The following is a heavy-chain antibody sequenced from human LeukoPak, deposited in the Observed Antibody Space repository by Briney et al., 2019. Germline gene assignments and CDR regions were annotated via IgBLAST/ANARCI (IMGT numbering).Heavy chain of an antibody. CDR3: AKSVKSGYTSGDFDY. D-gene: IGHD6-19*01. J-gene: IGHJ4*02. CDR2: ISASGGRT. V-gene: IGHV3-23*01. CDR1: GFTFSTCA. Sequence: GGSLRLSCAASGFTFSTCAMTWLRQAPGKGLEWVSGISASGGRTYYADSVRGRFTISRDNSKNTLYLQMNSLRAEDTAVYYCAKSVKSGYTSGDFDYWGQGTLVTVSS.